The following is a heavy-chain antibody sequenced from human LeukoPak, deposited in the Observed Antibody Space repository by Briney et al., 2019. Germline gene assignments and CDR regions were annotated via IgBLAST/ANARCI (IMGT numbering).Heavy chain of an antibody. D-gene: IGHD3-10*01. J-gene: IGHJ3*02. Sequence: GASVKVSCKASRYTFTRYYMTCVRQAPGPGLECMGIMNNSGGSTRYAQKLQGRVTMATETSTSTIYRELSSLISEDTALYYCARHVKRLTYYYCFGRYPDAFDIWGQGTMVTVSS. CDR3: ARHVKRLTYYYCFGRYPDAFDI. V-gene: IGHV1-46*04. CDR2: MNNSGGST. CDR1: RYTFTRYY.